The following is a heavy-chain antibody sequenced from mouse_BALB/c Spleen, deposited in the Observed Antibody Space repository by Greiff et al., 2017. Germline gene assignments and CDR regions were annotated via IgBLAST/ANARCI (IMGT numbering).Heavy chain of an antibody. D-gene: IGHD1-1*01. Sequence: EVKLVESGPGLVKPSQSLSLTCTVTGYSITSDYAWNWIRQFPGNKLEWMGYISYSGSTSYNPSLKSRISITRDTSKNQFFLQLNSVTTEDTATYYCARETTVVAWDYWGQGTTLTVSS. CDR1: GYSITSDYA. CDR3: ARETTVVAWDY. CDR2: ISYSGST. J-gene: IGHJ2*01. V-gene: IGHV3-2*02.